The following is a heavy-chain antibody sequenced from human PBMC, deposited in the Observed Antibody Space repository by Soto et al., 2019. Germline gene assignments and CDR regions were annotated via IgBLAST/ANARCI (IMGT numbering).Heavy chain of an antibody. Sequence: QVQLVQSGAEVKKPGSSVKVSCEASGGTFSSYPINWVRQAPGQGLEWMGGIIPFFGTSNYAQKFQGRVTITADDSTSTAYMELRSLRSEDTAVYYCARVGHSTNYGMGVWYQRTTVTVSS. D-gene: IGHD1-26*01. CDR1: GGTFSSYP. CDR2: IIPFFGTS. V-gene: IGHV1-69*01. J-gene: IGHJ6*02. CDR3: ARVGHSTNYGMGV.